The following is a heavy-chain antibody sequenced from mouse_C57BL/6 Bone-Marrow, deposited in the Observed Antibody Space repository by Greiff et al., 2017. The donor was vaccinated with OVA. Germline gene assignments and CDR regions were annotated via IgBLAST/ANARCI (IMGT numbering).Heavy chain of an antibody. Sequence: EVQLQESGPGLVKPSQSLSLTCSVTGYSITRGYYWNWIRQFPGNKLEWMGYISYDGSNNYNPSLKNRISITRDTSKNQFFLKLNSVTTEDTATYDCARGITTVVADWYFDVWGTGTTVTVSS. CDR3: ARGITTVVADWYFDV. CDR1: GYSITRGYY. CDR2: ISYDGSN. D-gene: IGHD1-1*01. V-gene: IGHV3-6*01. J-gene: IGHJ1*03.